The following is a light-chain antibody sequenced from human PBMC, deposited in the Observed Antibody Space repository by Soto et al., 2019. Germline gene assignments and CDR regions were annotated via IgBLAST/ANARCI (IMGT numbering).Light chain of an antibody. CDR1: SSDVGGYNY. Sequence: QSVLTQPASVSGSPGQSITISCTGTSSDVGGYNYVSWYQQQSGKAPKLMIHEVSYRPSGVSNRFSGSKSGNTASLTISGLQAEDEADYYCDSYTSSRAYVFGIGTKLTVL. V-gene: IGLV2-14*01. CDR3: DSYTSSRAYV. CDR2: EVS. J-gene: IGLJ1*01.